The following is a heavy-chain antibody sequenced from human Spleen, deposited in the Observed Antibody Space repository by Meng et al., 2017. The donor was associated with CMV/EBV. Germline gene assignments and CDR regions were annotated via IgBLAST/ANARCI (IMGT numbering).Heavy chain of an antibody. D-gene: IGHD5-18*01. CDR3: ATDPWLLDY. J-gene: IGHJ4*02. CDR2: ISGGGDII. CDR1: GFTFSSYS. Sequence: GESLKISCAASGFTFSSYSMNWVRQAPGKGPQCVSYISGGGDIIKYADSVKGRFTISRDNAKNSLYLQMNSLRAEDTAVYYCATDPWLLDYWGQGTLVTVSS. V-gene: IGHV3-48*01.